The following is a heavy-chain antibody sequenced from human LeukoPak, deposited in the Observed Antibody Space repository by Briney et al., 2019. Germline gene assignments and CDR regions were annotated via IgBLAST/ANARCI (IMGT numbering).Heavy chain of an antibody. CDR2: IYYSGST. Sequence: SETLSLTCTVSGGSISSGGYYWSWIRQPPGKGLEWIGYIYYSGSTNYNPSLKSRVTISVDTSKNQFSLRLSSVTAADTAVYYCARDLGCSGGSCSLLFDYWGQGTLVTVSS. CDR3: ARDLGCSGGSCSLLFDY. D-gene: IGHD2-15*01. V-gene: IGHV4-61*08. CDR1: GGSISSGGYY. J-gene: IGHJ4*02.